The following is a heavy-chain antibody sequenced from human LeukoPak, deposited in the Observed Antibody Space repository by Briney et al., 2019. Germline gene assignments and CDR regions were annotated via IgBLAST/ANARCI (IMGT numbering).Heavy chain of an antibody. V-gene: IGHV1-69*05. CDR3: ARVGIAAAGIYYYYYMDV. Sequence: GASVKVSCKASGGTFSSYAISWVRQAPGQGLEWMGGIIPIFGTANYAQKFQGRVTMTRDTSISTAYMELSRLRSDDTAVYYCARVGIAAAGIYYYYYMDVWGKGTTVTVSS. J-gene: IGHJ6*03. CDR1: GGTFSSYA. CDR2: IIPIFGTA. D-gene: IGHD6-13*01.